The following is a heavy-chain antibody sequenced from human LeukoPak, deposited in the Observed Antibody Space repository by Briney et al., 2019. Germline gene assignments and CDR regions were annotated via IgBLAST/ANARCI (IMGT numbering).Heavy chain of an antibody. CDR3: ARGAEAGPFYFAS. J-gene: IGHJ4*02. Sequence: PGGSLRLSCAASGFAVSSNHMSWVRQAPGKGLGWVAIIYRGDNTYYADSVKGRFTISRDNSENTLYLQMNSLRGEDTAVYYCARGAEAGPFYFASWGQGTLVTVSS. V-gene: IGHV3-53*01. CDR1: GFAVSSNH. D-gene: IGHD6-19*01. CDR2: IYRGDNT.